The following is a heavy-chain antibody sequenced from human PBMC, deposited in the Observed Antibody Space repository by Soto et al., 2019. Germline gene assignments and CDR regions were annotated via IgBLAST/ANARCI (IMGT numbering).Heavy chain of an antibody. D-gene: IGHD6-19*01. CDR2: ISGSGVST. CDR1: GFPFSNYA. V-gene: IGHV3-23*01. J-gene: IGHJ4*02. Sequence: EVQLLESGGGLVQPGGSLRLSCAASGFPFSNYAMSWVRQAPGKGLEWVSAISGSGVSTYYADSVKGRFAISRDNSKTTQDLQMNSLRAEDTAVYYWANESGYSSGCDQVDYWGQGTLVTVSS. CDR3: ANESGYSSGCDQVDY.